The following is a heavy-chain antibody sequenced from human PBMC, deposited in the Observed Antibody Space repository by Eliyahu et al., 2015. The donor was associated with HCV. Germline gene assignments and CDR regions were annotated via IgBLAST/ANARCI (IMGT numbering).Heavy chain of an antibody. J-gene: IGHJ6*02. CDR3: ARGIGSTMVRGGLYGMDV. V-gene: IGHV4-61*02. Sequence: QVQLQESGPGLVKPSQTLSLTCTVSGGSISSGNYYWSWIRXPAGKGLEWIGHIYISGSTNYNPSLKSRVTISVDTSKNQFSLKLSSVTAADTAVYYCARGIGSTMVRGGLYGMDVWGQGTTVTVFS. D-gene: IGHD3-10*01. CDR1: GGSISSGNYY. CDR2: IYISGST.